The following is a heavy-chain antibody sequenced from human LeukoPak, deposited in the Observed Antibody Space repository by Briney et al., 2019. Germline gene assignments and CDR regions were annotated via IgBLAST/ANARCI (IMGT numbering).Heavy chain of an antibody. CDR3: AKVPGKGYCSSTSCRNDY. J-gene: IGHJ4*02. D-gene: IGHD2-2*01. Sequence: PGGSLRLSCAASGFTFSSYSMDWVRQAPGKGLEWVSSISSSSSYIYYADSVKGRFTISRDNAKNSLYLQMNSLRAEDTAVYYCAKVPGKGYCSSTSCRNDYWGQGTLVTVSS. V-gene: IGHV3-21*04. CDR2: ISSSSSYI. CDR1: GFTFSSYS.